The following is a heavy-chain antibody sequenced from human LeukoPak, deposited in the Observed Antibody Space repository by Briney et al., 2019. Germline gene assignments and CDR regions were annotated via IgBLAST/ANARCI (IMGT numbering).Heavy chain of an antibody. D-gene: IGHD2-2*01. CDR1: GGSISSGDYY. Sequence: SQTLSLTCTVSGGSISSGDYYWSWIRQPPGKGLEWIGYIYYSGSTTYNPSLKSRIIISVDTSKNQFSLKLTSVTAADTAVYYCARGPNYPTRYCSSTSCYSSYYYYFMDVWGKGTTVTVSS. CDR3: ARGPNYPTRYCSSTSCYSSYYYYFMDV. CDR2: IYYSGST. J-gene: IGHJ6*03. V-gene: IGHV4-30-4*01.